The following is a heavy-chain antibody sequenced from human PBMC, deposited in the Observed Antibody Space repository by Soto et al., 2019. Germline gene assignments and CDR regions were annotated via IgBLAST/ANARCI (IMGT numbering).Heavy chain of an antibody. CDR3: AKELPSTKLPHYMDV. Sequence: EIQLLASGGDLVQPGGSLRLSCAASGITFNNYAMTWFRQAVGEGLEWGSTINYGGSATYYADSVKGRFTISRDNSKNTLYLQMSSLRADDTAVYYCAKELPSTKLPHYMDVWGKGTTVTVSS. J-gene: IGHJ6*03. V-gene: IGHV3-23*01. D-gene: IGHD1-26*01. CDR1: GITFNNYA. CDR2: INYGGSAT.